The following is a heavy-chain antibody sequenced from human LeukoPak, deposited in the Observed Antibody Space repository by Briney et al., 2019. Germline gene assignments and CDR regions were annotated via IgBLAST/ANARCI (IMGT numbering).Heavy chain of an antibody. CDR2: ISSSGSTI. D-gene: IGHD6-13*01. J-gene: IGHJ4*02. V-gene: IGHV3-11*04. CDR1: GFTFSDYY. CDR3: ASPRTPGIAKYYFDY. Sequence: GGSLRLSCAASGFTFSDYYMSWLRQAPGKGLEWVSYISSSGSTIYYADSVKGRFTISRDNAKNSLYLQMNSLRAEDTAVYYCASPRTPGIAKYYFDYWGQGTLVTVSS.